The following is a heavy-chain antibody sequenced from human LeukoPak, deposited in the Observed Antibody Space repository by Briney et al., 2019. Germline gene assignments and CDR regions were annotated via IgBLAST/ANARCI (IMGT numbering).Heavy chain of an antibody. CDR3: AKGDDSYYYYYMDV. V-gene: IGHV3-23*01. CDR1: GFTFSSYA. CDR2: ISGSGGST. J-gene: IGHJ6*03. D-gene: IGHD5-24*01. Sequence: PGGSLRLTCAASGFTFSSYAMSWVPQAPGKGLEWVSAISGSGGSTYYADSVKGRFTISRDNSKNTLYLQMNSLRAEDTAVYYCAKGDDSYYYYYMDVWGKGTTVTVSS.